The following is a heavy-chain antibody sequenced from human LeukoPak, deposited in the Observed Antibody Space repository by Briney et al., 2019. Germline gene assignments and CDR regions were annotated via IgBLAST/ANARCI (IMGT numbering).Heavy chain of an antibody. J-gene: IGHJ4*02. D-gene: IGHD5-12*01. CDR1: GFTFSSYV. V-gene: IGHV3-30*18. CDR3: AKDLKQWLRSPFGY. CDR2: ISYDGSNK. Sequence: GGSLRLSCAASGFTFSSYVMHWVRQAPGKGLEWVAVISYDGSNKYYADSVKGRFTISRDNSKNTLYLQMNSLRAEDTAAYYCAKDLKQWLRSPFGYWGQGTLVTVSS.